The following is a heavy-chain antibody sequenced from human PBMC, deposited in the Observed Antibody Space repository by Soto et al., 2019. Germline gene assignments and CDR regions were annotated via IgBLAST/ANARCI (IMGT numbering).Heavy chain of an antibody. D-gene: IGHD3-3*01. Sequence: QVQLVQSGAEVKKPGSSVKVSCKASGGTFSSYAISWVRQAPGQGLEWMGGIIPIFGTANYAQKFQGRVTSTADESTSTAYMELSSLRSEDTAVYYCARDLVSDYDFWSGYSVYGMDVWGQGTTVTVSS. CDR3: ARDLVSDYDFWSGYSVYGMDV. V-gene: IGHV1-69*01. J-gene: IGHJ6*02. CDR2: IIPIFGTA. CDR1: GGTFSSYA.